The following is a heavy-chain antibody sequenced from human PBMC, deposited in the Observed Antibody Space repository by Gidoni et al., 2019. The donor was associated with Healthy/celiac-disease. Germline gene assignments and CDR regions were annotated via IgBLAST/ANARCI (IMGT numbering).Heavy chain of an antibody. CDR2: MNPNSGNT. CDR1: GYTFTSYD. J-gene: IGHJ4*02. V-gene: IGHV1-8*01. Sequence: QVQLVQSGAEVKKPGASVKVSCKASGYTFTSYDINWVRQATGQGLEWMGWMNPNSGNTGYAQKFQGRVTMTRNTSISTAYMELSSLRSEDTAVYYCARVLVRMVRAVSPVAYWGQGTLVTVSS. CDR3: ARVLVRMVRAVSPVAY. D-gene: IGHD3-10*01.